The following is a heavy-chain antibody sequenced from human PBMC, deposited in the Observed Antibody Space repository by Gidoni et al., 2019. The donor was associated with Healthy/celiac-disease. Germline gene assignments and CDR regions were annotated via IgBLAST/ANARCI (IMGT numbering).Heavy chain of an antibody. J-gene: IGHJ4*02. CDR2: ISGSVGST. V-gene: IGHV3-23*01. CDR1: GFTFSSYA. CDR3: AKDIGNLIILGVVIGAGDY. Sequence: EVQPLESGGVLVQPGGSLRLSCAASGFTFSSYAISWVRQAPGKGLEWVSAISGSVGSTYYADSGKSRFTISRDNSKNTLYLQMNSLRAEDTAVYYCAKDIGNLIILGVVIGAGDYWGQGTLVTVSS. D-gene: IGHD3-3*01.